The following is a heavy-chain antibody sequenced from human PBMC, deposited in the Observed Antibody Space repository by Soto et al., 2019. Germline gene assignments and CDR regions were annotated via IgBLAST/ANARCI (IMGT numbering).Heavy chain of an antibody. Sequence: QVQLVQSGAEVKKPGASVKVSCKASGYTFTSYGISWVRQAPGQGLEWMGWISAYNGNTNYAQKLQGRVTMPTDTSTSTAYMELRSLRSDDTAVYYCARASIVVVPAAPRSYYYMDVWGKGTTVTVSS. V-gene: IGHV1-18*01. CDR1: GYTFTSYG. D-gene: IGHD2-2*01. CDR2: ISAYNGNT. J-gene: IGHJ6*03. CDR3: ARASIVVVPAAPRSYYYMDV.